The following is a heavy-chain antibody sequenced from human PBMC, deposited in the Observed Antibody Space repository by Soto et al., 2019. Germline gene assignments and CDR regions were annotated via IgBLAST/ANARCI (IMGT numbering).Heavy chain of an antibody. Sequence: QVQLVQSGAEVKKPGASVRVSCKTSGYTFSSYGITWVRQAPGQVLEWMGWISGYNGNTEYAQSLQGRVTMTIDTSTSTAYMDLTSLRSEDTAIYYCARVYGSGSYSPGQYWGQGTLVNVSS. D-gene: IGHD3-10*01. CDR2: ISGYNGNT. J-gene: IGHJ4*02. CDR3: ARVYGSGSYSPGQY. CDR1: GYTFSSYG. V-gene: IGHV1-18*01.